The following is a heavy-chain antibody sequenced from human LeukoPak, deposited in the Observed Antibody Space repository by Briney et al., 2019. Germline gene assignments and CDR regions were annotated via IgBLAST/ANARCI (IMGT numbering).Heavy chain of an antibody. CDR2: IRSKAYGGTT. CDR1: GFTFGDYA. Sequence: PGGSLRLSCTASGFTFGDYAMSWVRQAPGKGLEWVGFIRSKAYGGTTEYAASVKGRSTISRDDSKSIAYLRMNSLKTEDTAVYYCTSCSSISCYTFDFDYWGQGTLVTVSS. V-gene: IGHV3-49*04. J-gene: IGHJ4*02. CDR3: TSCSSISCYTFDFDY. D-gene: IGHD2-2*02.